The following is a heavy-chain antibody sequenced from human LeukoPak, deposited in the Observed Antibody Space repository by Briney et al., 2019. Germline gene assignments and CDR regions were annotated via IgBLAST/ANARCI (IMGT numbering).Heavy chain of an antibody. CDR3: TKDEGSMIVRPFDY. Sequence: PGRSLRLFCAASGFTFYDYAMHWVRQATGKGLEWVSGISWNSGSIGYADSVKGRFTISRDNAKNSLYLQMNSLRTEDTALYYCTKDEGSMIVRPFDYWGQGTLVAVSS. CDR2: ISWNSGSI. J-gene: IGHJ4*02. D-gene: IGHD3-22*01. V-gene: IGHV3-9*01. CDR1: GFTFYDYA.